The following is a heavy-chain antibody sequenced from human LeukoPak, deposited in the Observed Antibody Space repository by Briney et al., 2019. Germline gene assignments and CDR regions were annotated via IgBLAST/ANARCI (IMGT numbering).Heavy chain of an antibody. CDR3: ARDLTENYYGSGSYPYYFDY. D-gene: IGHD3-10*01. CDR2: ISAYNGNT. Sequence: ASVTVSCKASGYTFTSYGISWVRQAPGQGLEWMGWISAYNGNTNYAQKLQGRVTMTTDTSTSTAYMELRSLRSDDTAVYYCARDLTENYYGSGSYPYYFDYWGQGTLVTVSS. J-gene: IGHJ4*02. V-gene: IGHV1-18*01. CDR1: GYTFTSYG.